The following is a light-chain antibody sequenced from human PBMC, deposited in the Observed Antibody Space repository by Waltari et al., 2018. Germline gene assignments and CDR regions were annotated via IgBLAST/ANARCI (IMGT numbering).Light chain of an antibody. CDR3: HQRSNWPLT. Sequence: EIVLTQSPATLSLSPGERATLSCRASQSIDNYLAWYQPKPAQVPRLLVDDASNGTTGIPGRFSGRRSGADFSLIISRQEPEDFAVYYCHQRSNWPLTFGGGTKVEIK. CDR1: QSIDNY. V-gene: IGKV3-11*01. CDR2: DAS. J-gene: IGKJ4*01.